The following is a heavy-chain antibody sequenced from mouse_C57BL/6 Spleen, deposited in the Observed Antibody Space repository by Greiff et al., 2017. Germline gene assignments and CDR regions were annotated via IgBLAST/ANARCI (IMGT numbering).Heavy chain of an antibody. CDR2: INPSTGGT. V-gene: IGHV1-42*01. CDR1: GYSFTGYY. J-gene: IGHJ3*01. CDR3: ARGDWEGGFAY. D-gene: IGHD4-1*01. Sequence: EVQLQQSGPELVKPGASVKISCKASGYSFTGYYMNWVKQSPEKSLEWIGEINPSTGGTTYNQKFKAKATLTVDKSSSTAYMQLKSLTSEDSAVYYWARGDWEGGFAYWGQGTLVTVSA.